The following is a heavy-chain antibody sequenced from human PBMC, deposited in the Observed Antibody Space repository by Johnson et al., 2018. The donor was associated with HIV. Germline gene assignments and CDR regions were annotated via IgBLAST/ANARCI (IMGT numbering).Heavy chain of an antibody. CDR1: GFTFSSYA. J-gene: IGHJ3*02. V-gene: IGHV3-33*08. D-gene: IGHD1-26*01. Sequence: QVQLVESGGGVVQPGRSLRLSCAASGFTFSSYAMHWVRQAPGKGLEWVAVIWYDGSNKYYADSVKGRFTISRDNSKNTLYLQMNSLRAEDTAVYYCAKREVGAIDIWGQGTMVTVSS. CDR2: IWYDGSNK. CDR3: AKREVGAIDI.